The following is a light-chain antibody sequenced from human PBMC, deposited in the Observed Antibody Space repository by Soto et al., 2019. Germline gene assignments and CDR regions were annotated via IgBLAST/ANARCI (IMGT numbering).Light chain of an antibody. CDR1: SSDVGGYNY. Sequence: QSALTQPASVSGSPGQSITISCTETSSDVGGYNYVSWYQQHPGTAPKLIIYDVSNRPSGVSNRFSGSKSGNTASLTISGLEAEDEADYYCSSYTSRSTLVFGTGTKLTVL. J-gene: IGLJ1*01. CDR2: DVS. V-gene: IGLV2-14*01. CDR3: SSYTSRSTLV.